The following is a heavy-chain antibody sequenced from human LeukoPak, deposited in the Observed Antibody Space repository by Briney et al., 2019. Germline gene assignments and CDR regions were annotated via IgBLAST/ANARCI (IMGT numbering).Heavy chain of an antibody. V-gene: IGHV3-11*01. CDR3: ARDRDSSGYSSDAFDI. CDR2: ISSSDNTI. Sequence: GGSLRLSCAASGITFSSYGMSWIRQAPGKGLEWVSYISSSDNTIYYADSVKGRFTISRDNAKNSLYLQMNSLRAEDTAVYYCARDRDSSGYSSDAFDIWGQGTMVTVSS. D-gene: IGHD3-22*01. J-gene: IGHJ3*02. CDR1: GITFSSYG.